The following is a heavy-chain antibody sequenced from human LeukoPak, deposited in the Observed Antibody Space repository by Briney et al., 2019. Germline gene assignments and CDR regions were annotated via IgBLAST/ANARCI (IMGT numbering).Heavy chain of an antibody. D-gene: IGHD2-2*02. V-gene: IGHV1-18*01. CDR1: GYTFTSYG. CDR2: ISAYNGNT. Sequence: ASVKVSCKASGYTFTSYGISWVRQAPGQGLEWMGWISAYNGNTNYAQKLQGRVTMTTDTSTSTAYMELRSLRSDDTAVYYCARAKGGYCSSTSCYTRAWIDYWGQGTLVTVSS. J-gene: IGHJ4*02. CDR3: ARAKGGYCSSTSCYTRAWIDY.